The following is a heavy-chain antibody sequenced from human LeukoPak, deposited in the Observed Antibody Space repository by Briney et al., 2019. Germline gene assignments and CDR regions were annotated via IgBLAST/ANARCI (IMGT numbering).Heavy chain of an antibody. CDR2: ISAYNGNT. CDR3: ARVVAGYSSGWYYFDY. J-gene: IGHJ4*02. V-gene: IGHV1-18*01. CDR1: GYTFTSYG. Sequence: GASVKVSCKASGYTFTSYGISWVRQAPGQGLEWMGGISAYNGNTNYAQKLQGRVTMTTDTSTSTAYMELRSMRSDDTAVYYCARVVAGYSSGWYYFDYWGQGTLVTVSS. D-gene: IGHD6-19*01.